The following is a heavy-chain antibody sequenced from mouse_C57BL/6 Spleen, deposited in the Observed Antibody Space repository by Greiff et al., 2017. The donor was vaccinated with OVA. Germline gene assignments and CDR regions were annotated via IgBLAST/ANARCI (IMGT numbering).Heavy chain of an antibody. J-gene: IGHJ2*01. Sequence: VQLQQSGPELVKPGASVKISCKASGYAFSSSWMNWVKQRPGKGLEWIGRIYPGDGDTNYNGKFKGKATLTADKSSSTAYMQLSSLTSEDSAVYFCARSRTGTHYFDYWGQGTTLTVSS. CDR2: IYPGDGDT. CDR1: GYAFSSSW. V-gene: IGHV1-82*01. CDR3: ARSRTGTHYFDY. D-gene: IGHD4-1*01.